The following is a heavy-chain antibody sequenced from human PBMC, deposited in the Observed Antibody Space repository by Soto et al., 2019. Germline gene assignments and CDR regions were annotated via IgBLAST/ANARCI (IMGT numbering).Heavy chain of an antibody. CDR1: GGTFSSYA. Sequence: GASVKVSCKASGGTFSSYAISWVRQAPGQGLEWMGGIIPIFGTANYAQKFQGRVTITADKSTSTAYMELSSLRSEDTAVYYCARGETNSGYEYWYGMDVWGQGTTVTVSS. CDR2: IIPIFGTA. CDR3: ARGETNSGYEYWYGMDV. V-gene: IGHV1-69*06. J-gene: IGHJ6*02. D-gene: IGHD5-12*01.